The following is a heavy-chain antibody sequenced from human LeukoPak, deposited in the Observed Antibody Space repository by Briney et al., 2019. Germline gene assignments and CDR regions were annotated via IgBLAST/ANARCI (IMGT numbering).Heavy chain of an antibody. CDR1: GGTFSSYA. Sequence: SVKVSCKASGGTFSSYAISWVRQAPGQGLEWMGGIIPIFGTANYAQKFQGRVTITADESTSTAYMELSSLRSDDTAVYYCASWGGGVIYGDYPFYYYYMDVWGKGTTVTVSS. J-gene: IGHJ6*03. CDR3: ASWGGGVIYGDYPFYYYYMDV. V-gene: IGHV1-69*13. CDR2: IIPIFGTA. D-gene: IGHD4-17*01.